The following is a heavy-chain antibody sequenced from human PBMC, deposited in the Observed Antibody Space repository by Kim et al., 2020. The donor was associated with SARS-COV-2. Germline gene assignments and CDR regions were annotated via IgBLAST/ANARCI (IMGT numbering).Heavy chain of an antibody. D-gene: IGHD3-22*01. CDR3: ARARGYYYLVY. V-gene: IGHV3-53*01. Sequence: GGSLRLSCAASGFTVSSNYMSWVRQAPGKGLEWVSVIYSGGSTYYADSVKGRFTISRDNSKNTLYLQMNSLRAEDTAVYYCARARGYYYLVYWGQGTLVTVSS. J-gene: IGHJ4*02. CDR2: IYSGGST. CDR1: GFTVSSNY.